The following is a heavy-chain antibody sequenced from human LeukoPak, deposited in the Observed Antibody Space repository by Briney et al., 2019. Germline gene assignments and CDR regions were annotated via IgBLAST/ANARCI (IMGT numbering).Heavy chain of an antibody. CDR3: ARGGLGNWNARDAFDI. CDR1: EYTFTGYY. CDR2: INPNSGGT. D-gene: IGHD1-1*01. V-gene: IGHV1-2*02. Sequence: VASVKVSCKASEYTFTGYYMHWVRQAPGQGLEWMGWINPNSGGTNYAQKFQGRVTMTRDTSISTAYMELSRLRSDDTAVYYCARGGLGNWNARDAFDIWGQGTMVTVSS. J-gene: IGHJ3*02.